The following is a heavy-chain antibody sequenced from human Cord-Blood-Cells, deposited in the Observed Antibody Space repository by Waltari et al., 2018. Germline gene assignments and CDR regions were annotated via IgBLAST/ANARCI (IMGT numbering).Heavy chain of an antibody. CDR1: GYSISSGYY. Sequence: QVQLQESGPGLVKPSETLSLTCTVPGYSISSGYYWGWIRQPPGKGLGWIGSIYHSGSTYYNPSLKSRVTISVDTSKNQFSLKLSSVTAADTAVYYCARVNYSNYFDYWGQGTLVTVSS. J-gene: IGHJ4*02. CDR2: IYHSGST. V-gene: IGHV4-38-2*02. D-gene: IGHD4-4*01. CDR3: ARVNYSNYFDY.